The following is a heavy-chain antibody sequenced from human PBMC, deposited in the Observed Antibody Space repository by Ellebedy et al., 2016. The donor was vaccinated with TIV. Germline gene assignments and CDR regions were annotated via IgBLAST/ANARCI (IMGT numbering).Heavy chain of an antibody. CDR1: GDSVTSSSFY. J-gene: IGHJ4*03. D-gene: IGHD3-10*01. V-gene: IGHV4-39*07. CDR2: IYYSGST. Sequence: MPSETLSLTCTISGDSVTSSSFYWGWIRQPPGKGLEWIGTIYYSGSTYYNPSRKSRVTISLSTSKKQFSLRLSSVTAADTAVYYCASLQFGVYYFDYWGHGALVTVSS. CDR3: ASLQFGVYYFDY.